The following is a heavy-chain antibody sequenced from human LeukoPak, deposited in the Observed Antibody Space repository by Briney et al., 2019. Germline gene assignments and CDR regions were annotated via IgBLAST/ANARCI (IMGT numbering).Heavy chain of an antibody. CDR2: ISGSGYST. V-gene: IGHV3-23*01. CDR1: GFTFNNYA. CDR3: ARSSGWYHRGPDYYYYYMDV. Sequence: GGSLRLSCVASGFTFNNYAMTWVRQAPGKGLEWVSAISGSGYSTYYADSVKGRFTISRDNAKNSLYLQMNSLRAEDTAVYYCARSSGWYHRGPDYYYYYMDVWGKGTTVTVS. J-gene: IGHJ6*03. D-gene: IGHD6-19*01.